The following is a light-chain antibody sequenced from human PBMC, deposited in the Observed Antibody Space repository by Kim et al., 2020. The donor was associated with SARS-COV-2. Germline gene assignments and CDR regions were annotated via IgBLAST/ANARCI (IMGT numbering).Light chain of an antibody. CDR3: SSYTSSSTYV. CDR1: SSDVGGYNY. J-gene: IGLJ1*01. Sequence: QSALTQPASVSGSPGQSITISCTGTSSDVGGYNYVSWYQQHPGKAPKLMIYDVSKRPSGVSNRFSGSKSGNTASLTISGRQAEDEADYYCSSYTSSSTYVFGTRTKVTVL. V-gene: IGLV2-14*01. CDR2: DVS.